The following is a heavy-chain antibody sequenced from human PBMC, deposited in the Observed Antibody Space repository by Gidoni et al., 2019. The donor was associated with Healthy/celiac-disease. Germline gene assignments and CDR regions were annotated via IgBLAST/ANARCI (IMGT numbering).Heavy chain of an antibody. D-gene: IGHD3-3*01. V-gene: IGHV3-64*01. Sequence: EVQLVESGGGLVQPGGSLRLSCAASGFTFSNYAMHWVRQAPGKGLEYVSAVSSNGGSTYYANSVKGRFTISRDNSKNTLYLQMGSLRAEDMAVYYCAREETREYYDFWSGRYGMDVWGQGTTVTVSS. CDR2: VSSNGGST. CDR1: GFTFSNYA. J-gene: IGHJ6*02. CDR3: AREETREYYDFWSGRYGMDV.